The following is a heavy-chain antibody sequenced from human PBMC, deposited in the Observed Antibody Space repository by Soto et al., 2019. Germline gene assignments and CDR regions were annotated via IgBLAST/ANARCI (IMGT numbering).Heavy chain of an antibody. CDR3: ARDYFDSSDYTTNWFDP. J-gene: IGHJ5*02. Sequence: PSETLSLTCSVSGDSISNSRFYLAWIRQPPGEGLEWIGSIYHTGNAYYNPSLKSRVTIFVDTSKNQFSLKLTSVTAADTALYYCARDYFDSSDYTTNWFDPWGQGTLVTVSS. D-gene: IGHD3-22*01. CDR2: IYHTGNA. V-gene: IGHV4-39*01. CDR1: GDSISNSRFY.